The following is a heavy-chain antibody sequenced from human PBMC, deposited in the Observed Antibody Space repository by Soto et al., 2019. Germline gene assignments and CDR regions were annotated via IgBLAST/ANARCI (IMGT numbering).Heavy chain of an antibody. V-gene: IGHV3-30*18. CDR1: GFTFGNYD. D-gene: IGHD2-2*01. J-gene: IGHJ4*02. CDR3: AKSLPQGDIVMPPAVIPFDY. CDR2: ISYDGSKK. Sequence: QVRVAESGGGVVHPGRCLRLSCAASGFTFGNYDMHWVLQAADKGLEWVAIISYDGSKKYYAESVRGRFAVSRYNSKRTLQLEMSSIRSEDTGMCYCAKSLPQGDIVMPPAVIPFDYWGQASVVIVS.